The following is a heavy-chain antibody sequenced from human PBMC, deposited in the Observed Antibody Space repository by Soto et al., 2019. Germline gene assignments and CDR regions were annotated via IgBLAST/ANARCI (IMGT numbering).Heavy chain of an antibody. CDR1: GFTFSNAW. D-gene: IGHD2-2*01. CDR3: TTPLKLLSSTSHPHGYGMDV. V-gene: IGHV3-15*01. Sequence: GGSLRLSCAASGFTFSNAWMSWVRQAPGKGLEWVGRIKSKTDGGTTDYAAPVKGRFTISRDDSKNTLYLQMNSLKTEDTAVYYCTTPLKLLSSTSHPHGYGMDVWGQGTTVTVSS. J-gene: IGHJ6*02. CDR2: IKSKTDGGTT.